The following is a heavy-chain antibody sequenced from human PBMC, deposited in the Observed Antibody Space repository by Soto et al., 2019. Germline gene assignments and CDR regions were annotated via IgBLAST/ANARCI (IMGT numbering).Heavy chain of an antibody. J-gene: IGHJ6*02. CDR3: ASGGSGSYYTSVHGMDV. CDR2: INHSGST. V-gene: IGHV4-34*01. CDR1: GGSFSGYY. Sequence: TSETLSLTCAVYGGSFSGYYWSWIRQPPGKGLEWIGEINHSGSTNYNPSLKSRVTISVDTSKNQFSLKLSSVTAADTAVYYCASGGSGSYYTSVHGMDVWGQGTTVTVSS. D-gene: IGHD3-10*01.